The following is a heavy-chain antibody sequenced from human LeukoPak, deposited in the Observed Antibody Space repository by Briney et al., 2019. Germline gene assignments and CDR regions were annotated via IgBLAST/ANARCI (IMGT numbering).Heavy chain of an antibody. CDR3: ARDGAVAGTGNTFDY. V-gene: IGHV3-64*01. Sequence: GGSLRLSCAASGFTFSSYAMHWVRQAPGKGLEYVSAISSNGGSTYYANSVKGRFTISRDNSKNTLYLQMGSLRAEDMAVYYCARDGAVAGTGNTFDYWGQGTLVTVSS. CDR1: GFTFSSYA. CDR2: ISSNGGST. J-gene: IGHJ4*02. D-gene: IGHD6-19*01.